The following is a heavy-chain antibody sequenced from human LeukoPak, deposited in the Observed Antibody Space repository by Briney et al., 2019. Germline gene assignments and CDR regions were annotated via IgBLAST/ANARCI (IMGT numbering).Heavy chain of an antibody. CDR1: GYPFNLYG. CDR2: ISPHTANT. CDR3: ARVVYYDSSGYFDN. Sequence: GASVKVSCKASGYPFNLYGIPWVRQAPGQGLEWLGWISPHTANTNYVQNLQDRVTSTTDTSTSTVYMQLRSLRSDDTAVCYCARVVYYDSSGYFDNWGQGTLVTVSS. D-gene: IGHD3-22*01. J-gene: IGHJ4*02. V-gene: IGHV1-18*01.